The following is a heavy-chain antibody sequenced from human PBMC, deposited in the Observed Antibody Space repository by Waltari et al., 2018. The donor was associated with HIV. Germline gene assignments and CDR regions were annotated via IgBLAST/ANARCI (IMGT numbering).Heavy chain of an antibody. Sequence: QVLLVQSGPEVKKPGASVKVSCKASGSTFTSSGITWVRQAPGQGLEWMGWISPNNGQTNFAQKFQGRVTMTTDTSTSTAYMELRSLRSDDSALYYCARGATILSYWGQGTLVTVSS. CDR1: GSTFTSSG. CDR3: ARGATILSY. J-gene: IGHJ4*02. D-gene: IGHD2-2*02. V-gene: IGHV1-18*01. CDR2: ISPNNGQT.